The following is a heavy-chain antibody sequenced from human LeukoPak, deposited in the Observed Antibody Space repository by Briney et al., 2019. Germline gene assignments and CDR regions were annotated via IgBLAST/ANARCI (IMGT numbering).Heavy chain of an antibody. Sequence: SETLSLTCTVSGGSISSYYWSWIRQPPGKGLEWIGYIYYSGSTNYNPSLKSRVTISVDTSKNQFSLKLSSETAADTAVYYCARDHKSVVYYDSSGYYYCYYGMDVWGQGTTVTVSS. D-gene: IGHD3-22*01. J-gene: IGHJ6*02. CDR2: IYYSGST. CDR3: ARDHKSVVYYDSSGYYYCYYGMDV. V-gene: IGHV4-59*01. CDR1: GGSISSYY.